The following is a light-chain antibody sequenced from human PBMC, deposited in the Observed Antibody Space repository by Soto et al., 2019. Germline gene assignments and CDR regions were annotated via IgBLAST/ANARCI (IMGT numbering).Light chain of an antibody. CDR2: AAS. CDR1: QDISSY. CDR3: QQVNSFPLT. V-gene: IGKV1-9*01. Sequence: IQLTQSPSSLSASVGDRVTITCRASQDISSYLAWYQQKPGKAPKVLIYAASTLHSGVPSRFSGSGSGTDFTLTISSLQPEDFATYYCQQVNSFPLTFGGGTKVDIK. J-gene: IGKJ4*01.